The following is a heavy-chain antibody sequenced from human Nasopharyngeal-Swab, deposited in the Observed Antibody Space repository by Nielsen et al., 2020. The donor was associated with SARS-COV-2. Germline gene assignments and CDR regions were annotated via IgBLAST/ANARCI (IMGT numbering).Heavy chain of an antibody. CDR3: AKAPYLRGLDV. V-gene: IGHV3-23*01. J-gene: IGHJ6*02. CDR1: GFTFSSYA. CDR2: ISGSGNTT. Sequence: GGSLRLSCAASGFTFSSYAMSWVRQAPGKGLEWVSIISGSGNTTYCADSVNDRFTISRDNSKNTLYLQMNSLRVEDTAVYYCAKAPYLRGLDVWGQGTTVTVSS. D-gene: IGHD2-21*01.